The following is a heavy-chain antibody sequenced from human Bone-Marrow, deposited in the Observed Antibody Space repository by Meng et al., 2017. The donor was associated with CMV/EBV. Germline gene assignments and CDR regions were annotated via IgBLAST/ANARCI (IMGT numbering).Heavy chain of an antibody. CDR2: IYSDGSTT. CDR1: GFTLSNYA. D-gene: IGHD3-16*01. V-gene: IGHV3-23*03. CDR3: AKDDNGYTGEGGS. Sequence: GESLKISCAASGFTLSNYAMSWVRQAPGKGLEWVSVIYSDGSTTLYADSVKGRFTVFRANSENTVYLQMSSLRAEDTAIYYCAKDDNGYTGEGGSWGQGTLVTGSS. J-gene: IGHJ5*02.